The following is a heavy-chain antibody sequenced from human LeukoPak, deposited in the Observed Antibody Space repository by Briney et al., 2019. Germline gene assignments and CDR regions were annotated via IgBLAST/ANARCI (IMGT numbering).Heavy chain of an antibody. CDR3: AKPLSAASGTDFHY. V-gene: IGHV3-23*01. Sequence: QPGGSLRLSCAASGFTFSSYAMSWVRQAPGKGLDWVSAISGSGTTTYYADSMKGRFTISRDISKNTLYLQMNSLRAEDTAVYYCAKPLSAASGTDFHYWGQGTLVTVSS. D-gene: IGHD6-13*01. CDR1: GFTFSSYA. J-gene: IGHJ4*02. CDR2: ISGSGTTT.